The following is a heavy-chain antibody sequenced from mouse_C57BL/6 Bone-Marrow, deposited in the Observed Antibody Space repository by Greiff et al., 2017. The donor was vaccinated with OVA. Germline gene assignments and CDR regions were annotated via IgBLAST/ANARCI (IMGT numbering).Heavy chain of an antibody. V-gene: IGHV1-5*01. Sequence: EVKLMESGTVLARPGASVKMSCKTSGYTFTSYWMHWVKQRPGQGLEWIGAIYPGNSDTSYHQKFKGKAKLTAVTSASTAYMELSSLTNEDSAGYDWTGGYYGSSSRGFAYWGQGTLVTVSA. CDR1: GYTFTSYW. D-gene: IGHD1-1*01. CDR3: TGGYYGSSSRGFAY. J-gene: IGHJ3*01. CDR2: IYPGNSDT.